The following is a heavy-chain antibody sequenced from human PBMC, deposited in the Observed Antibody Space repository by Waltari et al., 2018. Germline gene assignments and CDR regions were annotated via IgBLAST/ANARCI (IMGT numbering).Heavy chain of an antibody. CDR2: INHNASP. D-gene: IGHD6-19*01. Sequence: QVQLLQWGAGLLKPSETLSLTCAVYGGSFSGYYWSWLRQLPGKGLEWLGEINHNASPRYNPSLKSRATISIETSKNQFSLKLDSVTAADTGVYYCARGWLQVAPPYYYYMDVWDRGTAVTVSS. J-gene: IGHJ6*03. CDR3: ARGWLQVAPPYYYYMDV. CDR1: GGSFSGYY. V-gene: IGHV4-34*01.